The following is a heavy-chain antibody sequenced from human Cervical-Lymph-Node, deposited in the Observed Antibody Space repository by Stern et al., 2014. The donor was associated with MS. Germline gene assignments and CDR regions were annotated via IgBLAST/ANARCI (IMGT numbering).Heavy chain of an antibody. Sequence: QVQLMQSGAEVKKPGASVKVSCKASGYTFTDHHMHWVRRAAGHGLEWMGWIDPNSGGTNYAQKFQGRVTMTRDTSISTAYMELSRLRSDDTAVYYCARGTLADPWGQGTLVTVSS. CDR3: ARGTLADP. D-gene: IGHD3-10*01. CDR1: GYTFTDHH. CDR2: IDPNSGGT. J-gene: IGHJ5*02. V-gene: IGHV1-2*02.